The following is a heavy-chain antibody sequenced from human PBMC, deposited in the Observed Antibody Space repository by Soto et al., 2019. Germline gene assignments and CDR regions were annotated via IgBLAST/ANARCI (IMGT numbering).Heavy chain of an antibody. J-gene: IGHJ5*02. CDR1: GGAFSSYA. D-gene: IGHD4-17*01. Sequence: QVQLVQSGAEVKKPGSSVKVSCKASGGAFSSYAISWVRQAPGQGLEWMGGIIPIFGTANYAQKFQGRVTITADESTSTAYMELSSLRPEDTAAYYCASDPTVTTLGGGWFDPWGQGTLVTVSS. V-gene: IGHV1-69*01. CDR2: IIPIFGTA. CDR3: ASDPTVTTLGGGWFDP.